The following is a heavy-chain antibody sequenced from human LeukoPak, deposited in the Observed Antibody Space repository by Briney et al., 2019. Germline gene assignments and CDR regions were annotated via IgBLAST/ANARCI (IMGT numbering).Heavy chain of an antibody. CDR1: GFSFNSYP. D-gene: IGHD3-10*01. CDR2: ISNDGNNN. J-gene: IGHJ4*02. CDR3: ARPDGSGSFYRANHY. V-gene: IGHV3-30*04. Sequence: PGGSLRLSCAASGFSFNSYPMHWVRQAPGKGLEWVEVISNDGNNNYYADSVKGRFTISRDNSNNPLSLQMNGLRVEDTAVYYCARPDGSGSFYRANHYWGRGTLVTVS.